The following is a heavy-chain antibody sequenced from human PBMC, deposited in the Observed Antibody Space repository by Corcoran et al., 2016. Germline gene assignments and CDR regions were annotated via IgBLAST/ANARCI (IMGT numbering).Heavy chain of an antibody. CDR3: ARRPGNHCSSTSCPPYYYYGMDV. CDR1: GYTFTSYG. Sequence: QVQLVQSGAEVKKPGASVKVSCKASGYTFTSYGISWVRQAPGQGLEWMGWISAYNGNTNYAQKLQGRVTMTTDTSTSTAYMELRSLRSDDTAVDYWARRPGNHCSSTSCPPYYYYGMDVWGQGTTVTVSS. V-gene: IGHV1-18*01. CDR2: ISAYNGNT. D-gene: IGHD2-2*01. J-gene: IGHJ6*02.